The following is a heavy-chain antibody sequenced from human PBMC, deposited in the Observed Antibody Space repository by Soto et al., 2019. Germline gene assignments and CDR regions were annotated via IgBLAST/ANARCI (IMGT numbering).Heavy chain of an antibody. D-gene: IGHD6-19*01. V-gene: IGHV1-3*01. Sequence: ASVKPSCKASGYTFTSSAMHWVRQAPGQGLEWMGWINAGNGNTKYSQKFQGRVTIPRDTSASTAYMELSSLRSEDTAVYYCARMDSSGSDMIFYYAMAVEIYATSVPVSP. CDR1: GYTFTSSA. CDR2: INAGNGNT. J-gene: IGHJ6*04. CDR3: ARMDSSGSDMIFYYAMAV.